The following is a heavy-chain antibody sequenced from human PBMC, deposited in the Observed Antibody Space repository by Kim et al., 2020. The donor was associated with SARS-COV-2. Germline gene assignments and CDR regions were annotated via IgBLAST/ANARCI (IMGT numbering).Heavy chain of an antibody. CDR2: ISGSGYNT. Sequence: GGSLRLSCAASGFTFSSYAMTWVRQTPGKGLEWVSAISGSGYNTYYADSVRGRFTISRDSSQNTVFLQVTSLRDDDTAVYYCAKERAAAAGTGQFDYWGQGPLFTVSS. CDR1: GFTFSSYA. D-gene: IGHD6-13*01. CDR3: AKERAAAAGTGQFDY. V-gene: IGHV3-23*01. J-gene: IGHJ4*02.